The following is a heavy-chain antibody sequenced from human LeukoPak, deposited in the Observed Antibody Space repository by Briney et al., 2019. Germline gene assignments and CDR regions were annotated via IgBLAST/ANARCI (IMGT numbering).Heavy chain of an antibody. J-gene: IGHJ4*02. V-gene: IGHV3-7*01. CDR1: GLTFSNYW. CDR3: ARSRGVDY. CDR2: IKPDGGEK. D-gene: IGHD3-10*01. Sequence: GGSLRLSCAASGLTFSNYWLSWVRQAPGKGLEWVANIKPDGGEKFYVDSVKGRFTISRDNAKSSLFLQMNSLRAEDTAVYYCARSRGVDYWGQGTLVTVSS.